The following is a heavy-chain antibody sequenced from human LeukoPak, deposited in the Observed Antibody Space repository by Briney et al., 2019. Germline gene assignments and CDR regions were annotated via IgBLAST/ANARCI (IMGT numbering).Heavy chain of an antibody. CDR2: ISYDGSNK. J-gene: IGHJ4*02. V-gene: IGHV3-30*04. CDR3: ARDSPVVTPTYYFDY. D-gene: IGHD4-23*01. CDR1: GFTFSSYA. Sequence: GGSLRLSCAASGFTFSSYAMHWVRQAPGKGLEWVAVISYDGSNKYYADSVKGRFTISRDNSKNTLYLQMNSLRAEDTAVYYCARDSPVVTPTYYFDYWGQGTLVTVSS.